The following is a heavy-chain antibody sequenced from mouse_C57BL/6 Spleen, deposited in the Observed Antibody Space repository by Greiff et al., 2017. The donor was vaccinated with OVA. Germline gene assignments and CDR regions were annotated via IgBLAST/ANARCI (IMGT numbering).Heavy chain of an antibody. J-gene: IGHJ4*01. CDR2: IDPSDSYT. CDR3: ARLGTTVVPMDY. V-gene: IGHV1-59*01. Sequence: QVQLKQPGAELVRPGTSVKLSCKASGYTFTSYWMHWVKQRPGQGLEWIGVIDPSDSYTNYNQKFKGKATLTVDTSSSTAYMQLSSLTSEDSAVYYCARLGTTVVPMDYWGQGTSVTVSS. CDR1: GYTFTSYW. D-gene: IGHD1-1*01.